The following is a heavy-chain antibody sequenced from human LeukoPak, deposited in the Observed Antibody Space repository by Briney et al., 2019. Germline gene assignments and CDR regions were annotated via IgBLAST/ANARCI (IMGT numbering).Heavy chain of an antibody. CDR3: AREFPYDYGGNSFDY. Sequence: ASVKVSCKASGYTFTFYYMHWVRQAPGQGLEWMGGIIPIFGTANYAQKFQGRVTITADKSTSTAYMELSSLRSEDTAVYYCAREFPYDYGGNSFDYWGQGTLVTVSS. V-gene: IGHV1-69*06. CDR2: IIPIFGTA. J-gene: IGHJ4*02. CDR1: GYTFTFYY. D-gene: IGHD4-23*01.